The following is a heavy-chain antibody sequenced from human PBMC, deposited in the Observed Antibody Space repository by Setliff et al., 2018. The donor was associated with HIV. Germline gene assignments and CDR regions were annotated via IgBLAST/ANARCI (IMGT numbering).Heavy chain of an antibody. D-gene: IGHD1-7*01. J-gene: IGHJ4*02. CDR1: GFTFNMYG. Sequence: GGSLRLSCAASGFTFNMYGMHWVRQAPGKGLEWVAVIWFDGSNKYYADSVKGRFTISRDNSKNTLYLQMNSLRAEDTAVYYCAYDPWGNWNYAYWGQGTLVTVSS. CDR2: IWFDGSNK. CDR3: AYDPWGNWNYAY. V-gene: IGHV3-30*02.